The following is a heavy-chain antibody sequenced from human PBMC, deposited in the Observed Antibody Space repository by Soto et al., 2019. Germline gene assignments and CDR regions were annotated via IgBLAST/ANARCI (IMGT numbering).Heavy chain of an antibody. CDR1: GFTFSDYA. Sequence: GGSLRLSCAASGFTFSDYAMHWVLQAPGKGLEWVAVVSHDGRNTHYADSVKGRFTISRDNAKNTVYLQMTSLRAEDTGVYYCVRDRPGSQEYFDYWGQGNMVTVSS. CDR2: VSHDGRNT. J-gene: IGHJ4*02. D-gene: IGHD3-10*01. V-gene: IGHV3-30*03. CDR3: VRDRPGSQEYFDY.